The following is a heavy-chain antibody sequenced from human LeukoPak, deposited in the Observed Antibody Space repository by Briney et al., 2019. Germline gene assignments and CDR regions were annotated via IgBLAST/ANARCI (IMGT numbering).Heavy chain of an antibody. CDR1: GFTFSSYS. J-gene: IGHJ6*03. V-gene: IGHV3-48*01. CDR3: ANSPGLVAATLPYYYYYMDV. D-gene: IGHD2-15*01. CDR2: ISSSSSTI. Sequence: PGGSLRLSCAASGFTFSSYSMNWVRQAPGKGPEWVSYISSSSSTIYYAASVKGRFTISRDNSKNTLYLQMNSLRAEDTAVYYCANSPGLVAATLPYYYYYMDVWGKGTTVTISS.